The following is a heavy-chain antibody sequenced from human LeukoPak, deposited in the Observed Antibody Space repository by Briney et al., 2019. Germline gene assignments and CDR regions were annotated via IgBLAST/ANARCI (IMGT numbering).Heavy chain of an antibody. D-gene: IGHD4-23*01. V-gene: IGHV4-34*01. J-gene: IGHJ4*02. CDR3: ARHASGYGGHSYFDF. CDR1: GGSFSGYY. Sequence: PGGSLRLSCAVYGGSFSGYYWSWIRQPSGKGLEWIGEINHRGSTNYNPSLKGRVTISVDTSKNQFSLELSSVTAADTAVYYCARHASGYGGHSYFDFWGQGTLVTVSS. CDR2: INHRGST.